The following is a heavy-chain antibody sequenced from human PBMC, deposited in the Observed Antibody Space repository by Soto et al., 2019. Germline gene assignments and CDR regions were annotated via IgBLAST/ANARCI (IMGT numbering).Heavy chain of an antibody. Sequence: VDSQILSCADSGFRFSSYSMSWVRQTPGKGLEWVAAITATGDRTYYADSVTGRFTISRDNSKKTHYLQMTSLRAEDTAMYYCATMNGYFEYWGQGTPVTVSA. CDR3: ATMNGYFEY. CDR1: GFRFSSYS. CDR2: ITATGDRT. V-gene: IGHV3-23*01. J-gene: IGHJ4*02. D-gene: IGHD3-22*01.